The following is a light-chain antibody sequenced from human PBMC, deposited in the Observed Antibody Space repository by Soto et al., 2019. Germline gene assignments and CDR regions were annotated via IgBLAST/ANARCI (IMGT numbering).Light chain of an antibody. CDR3: QLYNSYSPWT. Sequence: DIQMAQSPSTLSASIGDRVTITCRASQSISNGLAWYQQKPGKAPKILIYDASILESGVPSRFSGSGYGTEFTLTISNLQPDDFATYYCQLYNSYSPWTFGQGTKVEIK. V-gene: IGKV1-5*01. CDR2: DAS. J-gene: IGKJ1*01. CDR1: QSISNG.